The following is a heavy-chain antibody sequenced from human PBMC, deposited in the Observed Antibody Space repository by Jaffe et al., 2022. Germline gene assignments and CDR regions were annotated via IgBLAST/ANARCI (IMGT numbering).Heavy chain of an antibody. CDR2: INQPGRVI. J-gene: IGHJ3*01. Sequence: EVQLVESGGGVVQPGGSLRLSCAASGFTLSTYWMTWVRQAPGKGLEWVANINQPGRVIHYMDSVKGRFTISRDNSKNSIYLQMASLRAEDTALYYCARLYISGGTSYGAFNLWGQGTMVTVSS. V-gene: IGHV3-7*01. D-gene: IGHD2-15*01. CDR1: GFTLSTYW. CDR3: ARLYISGGTSYGAFNL.